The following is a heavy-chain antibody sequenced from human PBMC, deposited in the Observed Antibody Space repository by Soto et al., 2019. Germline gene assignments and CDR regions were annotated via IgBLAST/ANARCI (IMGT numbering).Heavy chain of an antibody. D-gene: IGHD3-22*01. CDR3: AGDSSGYSYDAFDI. V-gene: IGHV3-74*01. Sequence: GGSLRLSCAASRFTFSTYWMHWVRQAPGKGLVWVSRINSDGTGTSYADSVKGRITISRDNAKNTLYLQMNSLRSEDTAVYYCAGDSSGYSYDAFDIWGQGTMVTVSS. CDR2: INSDGTGT. J-gene: IGHJ3*02. CDR1: RFTFSTYW.